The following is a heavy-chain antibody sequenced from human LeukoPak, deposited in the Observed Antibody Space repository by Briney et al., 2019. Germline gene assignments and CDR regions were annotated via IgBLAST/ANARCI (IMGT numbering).Heavy chain of an antibody. J-gene: IGHJ5*02. CDR1: GFTFNDYY. CDR2: INIGGTNT. CDR3: ATDGVGFDT. Sequence: GGSLRLSCAASGFTFNDYYMSWIRQAPGKGLEWLSYINIGGTNTHYADSVKGRFTISRDNAMKSLYLEMNNLRAEDTAVYYCATDGVGFDTWGQGVLVTVSS. V-gene: IGHV3-11*01.